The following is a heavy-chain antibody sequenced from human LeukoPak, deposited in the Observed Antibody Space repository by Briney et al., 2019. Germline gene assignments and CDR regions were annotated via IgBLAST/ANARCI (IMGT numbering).Heavy chain of an antibody. CDR3: ARGSEEDIVVVPAV. CDR2: INPSGGST. V-gene: IGHV1-46*01. D-gene: IGHD2-2*01. CDR1: GYTFTSYY. J-gene: IGHJ4*02. Sequence: GASVKVSCKASGYTFTSYYMHWVRQAPGQGLEWMGIINPSGGSTSYAQKFQGRVTMTTDTSTSTAYMELRSLRSDDTAVYYCARGSEEDIVVVPAVWGQGTLVTVSS.